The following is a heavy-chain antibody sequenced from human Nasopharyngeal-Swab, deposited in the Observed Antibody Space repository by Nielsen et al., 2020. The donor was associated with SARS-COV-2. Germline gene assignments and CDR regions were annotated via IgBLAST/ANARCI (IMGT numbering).Heavy chain of an antibody. CDR1: GFTFDDYA. Sequence: SLKISCAASGFTFDDYAMHWVRQAPGKGLEWVSGISWNSGSIGYADSVKARFTIYRDNAKNSLYLQMNSLRAEDTALYYCAKVHSSAHDAFDIWGQGTMVTVSS. V-gene: IGHV3-9*01. J-gene: IGHJ3*02. CDR2: ISWNSGSI. CDR3: AKVHSSAHDAFDI. D-gene: IGHD6-6*01.